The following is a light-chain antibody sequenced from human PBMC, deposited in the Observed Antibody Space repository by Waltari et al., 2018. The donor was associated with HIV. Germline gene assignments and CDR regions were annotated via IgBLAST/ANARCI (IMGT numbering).Light chain of an antibody. J-gene: IGLJ3*02. Sequence: SYELTQPPSVSVSPGQTARITCSGDTLPKKYAHWYQQKSGQAPVLVIYEDIKRPSGIPERFSGSSSGTMAILTISGAQVEDEADYYCHSTESNGNHRVFGGGTKLTVL. CDR2: EDI. CDR1: TLPKKY. V-gene: IGLV3-10*01. CDR3: HSTESNGNHRV.